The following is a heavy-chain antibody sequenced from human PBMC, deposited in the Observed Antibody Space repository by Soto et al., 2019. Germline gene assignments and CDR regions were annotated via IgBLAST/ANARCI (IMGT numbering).Heavy chain of an antibody. J-gene: IGHJ4*02. Sequence: ASVKVSCKASGYTFTSHAMHWVRQAPGQRLEWMGWINAGNGETIYAQKFQGRVTMTEDTSTDTAYMELSSLRSEDTAVYYCARSESDPLLWYGESFGTPPPAFDYWGQGTLVTVSS. V-gene: IGHV1-3*01. CDR2: INAGNGET. CDR3: ARSESDPLLWYGESFGTPPPAFDY. D-gene: IGHD3-10*01. CDR1: GYTFTSHA.